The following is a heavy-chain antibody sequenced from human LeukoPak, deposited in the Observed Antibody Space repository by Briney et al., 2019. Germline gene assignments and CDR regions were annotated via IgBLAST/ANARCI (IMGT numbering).Heavy chain of an antibody. V-gene: IGHV4-38-2*02. CDR3: AKITTLDY. CDR1: GYSITSGYY. D-gene: IGHD1-1*01. Sequence: SETLSLTCSVSGYSITSGYYWGWIRQPPGKGLEWIGTIYHNGSTSYNPSLKSRVTISVDTSKNQFSLRLNSVIAADTAIYYCAKITTLDYWGQGTLVTVSS. CDR2: IYHNGST. J-gene: IGHJ4*02.